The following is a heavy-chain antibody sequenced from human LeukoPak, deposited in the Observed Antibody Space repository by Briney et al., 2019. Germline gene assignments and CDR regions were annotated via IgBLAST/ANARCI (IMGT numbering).Heavy chain of an antibody. V-gene: IGHV1-69*05. J-gene: IGHJ4*02. CDR2: IIPIFGTA. D-gene: IGHD3-22*01. Sequence: SVKVSCKASGGTFSSYAISCVRHAPGQGLEWRGRIIPIFGTANYAQKFQGRVTITTDESTSTAYMELSSLRSEDTAVYYCASGSDSSGFGFDYWGQGTLVTVSS. CDR3: ASGSDSSGFGFDY. CDR1: GGTFSSYA.